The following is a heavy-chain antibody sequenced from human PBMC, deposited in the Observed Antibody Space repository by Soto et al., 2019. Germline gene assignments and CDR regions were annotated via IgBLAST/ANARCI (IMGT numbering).Heavy chain of an antibody. D-gene: IGHD4-17*01. CDR2: ITDIGGGT. Sequence: EVQLLESGGGLVQPGGSLRLSCAASGFTFSSYAMSWVRQAPGKGLEWVSSITDIGGGTFYADSVKGRFTISRDNSKNTLYLQMNSLRAEDTALYYCAKDPHYGSNWFAPWGQGTLVTVSS. CDR3: AKDPHYGSNWFAP. CDR1: GFTFSSYA. J-gene: IGHJ5*02. V-gene: IGHV3-23*01.